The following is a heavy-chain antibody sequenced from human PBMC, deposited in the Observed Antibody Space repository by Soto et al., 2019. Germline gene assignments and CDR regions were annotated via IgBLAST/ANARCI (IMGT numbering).Heavy chain of an antibody. CDR2: LYTAGST. V-gene: IGHV4-4*07. Sequence: PSQSLSLRSTVPGGTIRTYCSRWLRQRAGGAPDWIGRLYTAGSTNYNPSLKSRVTMSLATSRNQFSLKLSSVTAADTAVYYCAREGVYFDSSAAGVNPYQGVDVWCQGTAVT. J-gene: IGHJ6*02. D-gene: IGHD3-22*01. CDR3: AREGVYFDSSAAGVNPYQGVDV. CDR1: GGTIRTYC.